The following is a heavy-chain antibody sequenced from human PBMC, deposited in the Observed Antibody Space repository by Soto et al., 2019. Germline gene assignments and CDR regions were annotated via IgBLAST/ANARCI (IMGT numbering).Heavy chain of an antibody. D-gene: IGHD5-12*01. J-gene: IGHJ4*02. CDR2: IRSKPDGGTS. V-gene: IGHV3-15*01. Sequence: EVQLVESGGGLVKPGGSLRLACVASGLTFRHAWMSWVRQAPGKGLEWLGRIRSKPDGGTSDYAAPVKGRFTMSRDDSKDTLDLQMDSLKIDDTALYYCATDRLWATGQYNWGQGTLVTVSS. CDR3: ATDRLWATGQYN. CDR1: GLTFRHAW.